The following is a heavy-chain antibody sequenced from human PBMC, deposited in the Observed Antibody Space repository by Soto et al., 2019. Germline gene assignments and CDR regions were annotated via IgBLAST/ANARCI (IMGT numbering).Heavy chain of an antibody. CDR1: GYTFTNNL. V-gene: IGHV5-51*01. CDR3: ARLRFRIMDV. Sequence: PGESLKISCKGSGYTFTNNLVGWVRQMPWKGLEWMGIIYPGDSDTRYSPSFQGQVTISVDKSIATAYLQWSSLKASDTAMYYCARLRFRIMDVWGQRATVTVSS. CDR2: IYPGDSDT. D-gene: IGHD3-3*01. J-gene: IGHJ6*02.